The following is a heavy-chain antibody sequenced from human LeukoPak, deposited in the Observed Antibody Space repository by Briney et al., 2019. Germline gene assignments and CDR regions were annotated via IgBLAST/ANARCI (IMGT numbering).Heavy chain of an antibody. J-gene: IGHJ4*01. D-gene: IGHD2-21*02. V-gene: IGHV1-18*01. CDR1: GYTFTSYG. CDR2: ISAYNGNT. Sequence: ASVKVSCKASGYTFTSYGISWVRQAPGQGLEWMGWISAYNGNTNYAQKLQGRVTMTTDTSTSTAYMELRSLRSDDTAFYYFARNTVTATPLPYHFAYWGHGTLVTVSS. CDR3: ARNTVTATPLPYHFAY.